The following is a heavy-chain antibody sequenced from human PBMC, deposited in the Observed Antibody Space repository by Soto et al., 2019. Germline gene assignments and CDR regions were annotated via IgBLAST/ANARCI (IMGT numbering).Heavy chain of an antibody. CDR3: ARQNIVLVPAATKAYYYYYGMDV. V-gene: IGHV5-51*01. CDR1: GYSFTSYW. CDR2: IYPGDSDT. J-gene: IGHJ6*02. Sequence: GESLKISCKGSGYSFTSYWIGWVRQMPGKGLEWMGIIYPGDSDTRYSPSFQGQVTISADKSISTAYLQWSSLKASDTAMYYCARQNIVLVPAATKAYYYYYGMDVWGQGTKVTVSS. D-gene: IGHD2-2*01.